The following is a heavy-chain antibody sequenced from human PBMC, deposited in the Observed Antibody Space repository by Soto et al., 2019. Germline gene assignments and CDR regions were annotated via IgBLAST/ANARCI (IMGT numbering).Heavy chain of an antibody. CDR1: GYSFDGYG. CDR2: IRSRAYGGAA. V-gene: IGHV3-49*05. J-gene: IGHJ4*02. Sequence: EVQMVESGGGLEKPGRSLRLSCKGSGYSFDGYGVSWFRRAPGKGLEWVGFIRSRAYGGAADYAASVMGRFTISRDDHRSIAYLQMNSLKVEDTAVYYCTRIYGSGTYLPDFWGQGTLVTVSS. D-gene: IGHD3-10*01. CDR3: TRIYGSGTYLPDF.